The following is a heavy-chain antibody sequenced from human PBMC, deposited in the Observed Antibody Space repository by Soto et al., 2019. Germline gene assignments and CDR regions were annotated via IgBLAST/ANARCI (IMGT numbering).Heavy chain of an antibody. D-gene: IGHD2-2*01. CDR3: ARDYKPSKPYQLLLTFDY. CDR2: IIPIFGTA. J-gene: IGHJ4*02. CDR1: GGTFSSYA. Sequence: SVKVSCKASGGTFSSYAISWVRQAPGQGLEWMGGIIPIFGTANYAQKFQGRVTITADESTSTAYMELSSLRSEDTAVYYCARDYKPSKPYQLLLTFDYWGQGTLVTVSS. V-gene: IGHV1-69*13.